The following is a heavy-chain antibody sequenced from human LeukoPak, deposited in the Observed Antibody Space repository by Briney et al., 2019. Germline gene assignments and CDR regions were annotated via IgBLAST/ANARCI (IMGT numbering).Heavy chain of an antibody. Sequence: SETLSLTCAVSGGSFSDYSWTWIRQSPGKALEWIGEIIHSGSSHYNPSLKSRVTISVDTSKNQFSLKLTSVTAADTAVYFRARGSPGYWGQGTLVTVSS. CDR2: IIHSGSS. CDR3: ARGSPGY. CDR1: GGSFSDYS. J-gene: IGHJ4*02. V-gene: IGHV4-34*01.